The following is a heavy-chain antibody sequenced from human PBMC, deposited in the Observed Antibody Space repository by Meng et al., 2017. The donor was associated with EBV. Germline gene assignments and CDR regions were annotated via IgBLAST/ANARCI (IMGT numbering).Heavy chain of an antibody. D-gene: IGHD1-26*01. CDR2: IRSQVDGRTA. CDR3: TTDEGGSRF. Sequence: EVQLVESGGGLVKPGEFLQLSCAASEFTFTSAWMNWVRQAPGKGLEWVGRIRSQVDGRTADYSAPVKGRFTISRDDSKHTLYLQMNSLKIEDSAVYYCTTDEGGSRFWGQGTLVTVSS. CDR1: EFTFTSAW. J-gene: IGHJ4*02. V-gene: IGHV3-15*01.